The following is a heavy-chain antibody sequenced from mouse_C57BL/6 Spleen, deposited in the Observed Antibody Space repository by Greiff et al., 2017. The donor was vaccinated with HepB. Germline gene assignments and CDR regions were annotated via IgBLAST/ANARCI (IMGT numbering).Heavy chain of an antibody. V-gene: IGHV14-1*01. D-gene: IGHD2-1*01. J-gene: IGHJ1*03. CDR2: IDPEDGDT. Sequence: VQLKESGAELVRPGASVKLSCTASGFNIKDYYMHWVKQRPEQGLEWIGRIDPEDGDTEYAPKFQGKATMTADPSSNTAYLQLSSLTSEDTAVYYCTRGPGGNPYWYFDVWGTGTTVTVSS. CDR1: GFNIKDYY. CDR3: TRGPGGNPYWYFDV.